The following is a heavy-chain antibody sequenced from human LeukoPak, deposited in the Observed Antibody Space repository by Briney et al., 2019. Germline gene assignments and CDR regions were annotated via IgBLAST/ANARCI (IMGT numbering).Heavy chain of an antibody. CDR2: INPNSGGT. CDR3: AREKVRQSGMDV. Sequence: ASVKVSCKASGYTFTGYYMHWVRQAPGQWLEWMGRINPNSGGTNYAQKFQGRVTMTRDTSISTAYMELSRLRSDDTAVYYCAREKVRQSGMDVWGQGTTVTVSS. V-gene: IGHV1-2*06. D-gene: IGHD2-2*01. CDR1: GYTFTGYY. J-gene: IGHJ6*02.